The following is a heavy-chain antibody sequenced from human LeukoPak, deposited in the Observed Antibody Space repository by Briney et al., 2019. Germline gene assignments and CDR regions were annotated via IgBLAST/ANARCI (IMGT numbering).Heavy chain of an antibody. Sequence: SETLSLTCTVSGYSISSGYYWGWIRQPPGKGLEWIGSIYHSGSTYYNPSLKSRVTISVDTSKNQFSLKLSSVTAADTAVYYCARDSPNMVRGVIITGVGWGQGTLVTVSS. D-gene: IGHD3-10*01. J-gene: IGHJ4*02. CDR1: GYSISSGYY. V-gene: IGHV4-38-2*02. CDR3: ARDSPNMVRGVIITGVG. CDR2: IYHSGST.